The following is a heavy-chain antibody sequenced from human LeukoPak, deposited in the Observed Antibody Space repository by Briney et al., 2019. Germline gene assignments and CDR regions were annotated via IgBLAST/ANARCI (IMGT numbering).Heavy chain of an antibody. CDR3: ARDSVIEGATFDAFDI. CDR2: IKQDGTEK. Sequence: PGGSLRLSCAASGFTFSSYWMSWVRQAPGEGLEWVANIKQDGTEKYYMDSVKGRFSISRDNAKNSLYLQMNSLRAEDTAVYYCARDSVIEGATFDAFDIWGQGTMVTVSS. CDR1: GFTFSSYW. D-gene: IGHD1-26*01. J-gene: IGHJ3*02. V-gene: IGHV3-7*01.